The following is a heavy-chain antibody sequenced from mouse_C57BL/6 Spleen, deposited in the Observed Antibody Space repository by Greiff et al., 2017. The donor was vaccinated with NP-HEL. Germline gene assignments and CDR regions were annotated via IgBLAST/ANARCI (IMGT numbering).Heavy chain of an antibody. Sequence: EVKLMESGGGLVKPGGSLKLSCAASGFTFSDYGMHWVRQAPEKGLEWVAYISSGSSTIYYADTVKGRFTIARDNAKNTLFLQMTSLRSEDTAMYYCARQLRRDAMDYWGQGTSVTVSS. CDR3: ARQLRRDAMDY. CDR1: GFTFSDYG. CDR2: ISSGSSTI. D-gene: IGHD1-1*01. V-gene: IGHV5-17*01. J-gene: IGHJ4*01.